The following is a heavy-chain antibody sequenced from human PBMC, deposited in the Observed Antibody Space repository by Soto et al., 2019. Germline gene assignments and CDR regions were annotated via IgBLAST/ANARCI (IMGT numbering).Heavy chain of an antibody. CDR1: AFTFSDYY. Sequence: QVQLVESGGGLVKPGGSLRLSCAASAFTFSDYYMNWIRQAPGKGLEWISYISSGGSTIYYADSVKGRFTISRDNAKNSLYLQMNSLRAEDTAVYLCATVRYSGYYHFYYHMDVWGKGTTVTVSS. J-gene: IGHJ6*03. D-gene: IGHD5-12*01. CDR2: ISSGGSTI. V-gene: IGHV3-11*01. CDR3: ATVRYSGYYHFYYHMDV.